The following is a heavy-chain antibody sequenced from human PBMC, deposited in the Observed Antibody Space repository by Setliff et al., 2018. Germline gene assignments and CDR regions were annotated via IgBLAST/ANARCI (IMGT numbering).Heavy chain of an antibody. J-gene: IGHJ6*02. Sequence: KASETLSLTCTVSGGSISSGSYYWSWIRQPAGKGLEWIGHIYTSGSTNYNPSLKSRVTISVDTSKNQFSLKLSSVTAADTAVYYCARDAASGVAPKYYYGMDVWGQGTTVTVSS. V-gene: IGHV4-61*09. CDR2: IYTSGST. D-gene: IGHD3-3*01. CDR3: ARDAASGVAPKYYYGMDV. CDR1: GGSISSGSYY.